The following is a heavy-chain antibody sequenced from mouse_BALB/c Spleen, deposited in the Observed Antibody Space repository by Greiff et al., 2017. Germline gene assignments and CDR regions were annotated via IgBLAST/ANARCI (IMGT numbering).Heavy chain of an antibody. J-gene: IGHJ4*01. CDR3: ARGYGNYDYAMDY. D-gene: IGHD2-10*02. CDR2: INPGSGGT. V-gene: IGHV1-54*03. CDR1: GYAFTNYL. Sequence: QVQLKQSGAELVRPGTSVKVSCKASGYAFTNYLIEWVKQRPGQGLEWIGVINPGSGGTNYNEKFKGKATLTADKSSSTAYMQLSSLTSDDSAVYFCARGYGNYDYAMDYWGQGTSVTVSS.